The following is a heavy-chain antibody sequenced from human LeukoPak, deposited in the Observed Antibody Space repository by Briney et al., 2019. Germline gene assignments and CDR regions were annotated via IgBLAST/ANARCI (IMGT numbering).Heavy chain of an antibody. Sequence: GGSLRLSCAASGFTFSSYSMNWVRQAPGKGLEWVSYISSSSSTIYYADSVKGRFTISRDNAKNSLYLQMNSLRAEDTAVYYCARDGRGGYYDSIPSWGQGTLVTVSS. CDR3: ARDGRGGYYDSIPS. D-gene: IGHD3-22*01. V-gene: IGHV3-48*01. CDR2: ISSSSSTI. J-gene: IGHJ5*02. CDR1: GFTFSSYS.